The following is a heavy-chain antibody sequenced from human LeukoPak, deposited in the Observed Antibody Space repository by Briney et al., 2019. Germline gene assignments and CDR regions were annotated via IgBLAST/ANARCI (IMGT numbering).Heavy chain of an antibody. D-gene: IGHD1-1*01. Sequence: GGSLRLSCAASGFTVSSNYMSWVRQAPGKGLEWVSVIYSGGSTYYADSVKDRFTISRDNSKNTLYLQMNSLRAEDTAVYYCARGRATDYYGMDVWGQGTTVTVSS. CDR1: GFTVSSNY. J-gene: IGHJ6*02. V-gene: IGHV3-66*01. CDR3: ARGRATDYYGMDV. CDR2: IYSGGST.